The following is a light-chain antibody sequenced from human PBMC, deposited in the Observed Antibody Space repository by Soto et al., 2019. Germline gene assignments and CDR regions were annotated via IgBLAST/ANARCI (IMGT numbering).Light chain of an antibody. Sequence: EIKLTQSPGNLSLSPGEGASLXCRASQSVSSDFDWYQQKAGKAPRLLISGASSRATGIHERLSGSGSGKDFTLNISSLEPEDFAIYYCKQRQYWPPITFGQGTRLEIK. CDR1: QSVSSD. J-gene: IGKJ5*01. CDR2: GAS. V-gene: IGKV3-11*01. CDR3: KQRQYWPPIT.